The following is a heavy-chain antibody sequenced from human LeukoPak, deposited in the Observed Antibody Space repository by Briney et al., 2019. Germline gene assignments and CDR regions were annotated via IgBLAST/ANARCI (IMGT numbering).Heavy chain of an antibody. CDR1: GYTFTSYG. D-gene: IGHD2-2*01. Sequence: EASVTVSCKASGYTFTSYGISWVRQAPGQGLEWMGWISAYNGNTNYAQKLQGRVTMTTDTSTSTAYMELRSLRSDDTAVYYCARDHCSSTSCYSGWFDPWGQGTLVTVSS. J-gene: IGHJ5*02. CDR3: ARDHCSSTSCYSGWFDP. V-gene: IGHV1-18*01. CDR2: ISAYNGNT.